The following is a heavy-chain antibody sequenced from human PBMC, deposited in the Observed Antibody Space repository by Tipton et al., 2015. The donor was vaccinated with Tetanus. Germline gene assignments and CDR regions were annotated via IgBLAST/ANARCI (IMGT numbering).Heavy chain of an antibody. CDR3: ARLRVYCSTACYSREDY. CDR2: IKEDGSEM. J-gene: IGHJ4*02. V-gene: IGHV3-7*01. Sequence: GSLRLSCAASGFTFSDAWMSWVRQAPGKGLEWVANIKEDGSEMYYADSVKGRFTISRDNARNSLSVHMNSLTAEDTAVYYCARLRVYCSTACYSREDYWGQGTLVTVSS. CDR1: GFTFSDAW. D-gene: IGHD2/OR15-2a*01.